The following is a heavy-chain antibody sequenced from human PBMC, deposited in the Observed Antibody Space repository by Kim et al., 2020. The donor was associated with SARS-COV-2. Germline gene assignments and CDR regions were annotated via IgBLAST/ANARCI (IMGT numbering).Heavy chain of an antibody. CDR2: IYYSGST. D-gene: IGHD3-9*01. CDR3: ARVVLTGPALDI. V-gene: IGHV4-31*03. CDR1: GGSISSGGYY. Sequence: SETLSLTCTVSGGSISSGGYYWSWIRQHPGKGLEWIGYIYYSGSTYYNPSLKSRVTISVDTSKNQFSLKLSSVTAADTAVYYCARVVLTGPALDIWGQGTMVTVSS. J-gene: IGHJ3*02.